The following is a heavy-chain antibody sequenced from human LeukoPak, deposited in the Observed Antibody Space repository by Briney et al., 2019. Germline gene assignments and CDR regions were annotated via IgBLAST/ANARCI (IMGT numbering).Heavy chain of an antibody. V-gene: IGHV4-39*01. CDR1: GGSISSSSYY. Sequence: SETLSLTCTVSGGSISSSSYYWGWIRQPPGKGLEWIGSIYYSGSTYYNPSLKSRVTISVDTSKNQFSLKLSSVTAADTAVYYCAGGSGRIFGYSDKYYYYMDVWGKGTTVTISS. J-gene: IGHJ6*03. CDR3: AGGSGRIFGYSDKYYYYMDV. CDR2: IYYSGST. D-gene: IGHD3-10*01.